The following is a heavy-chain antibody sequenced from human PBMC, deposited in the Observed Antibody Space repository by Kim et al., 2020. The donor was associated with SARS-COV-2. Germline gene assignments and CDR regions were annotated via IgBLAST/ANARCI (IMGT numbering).Heavy chain of an antibody. Sequence: SETLSLTCTXSGGSISSSSYYWGWIRQPPGKGLEWIGSIYYSGSTYYNPSLKSRVTISVDTSKNQFSLKLSSVTAADTAVYYCAIHRGVIPYWGQGTLVTVSS. J-gene: IGHJ4*02. CDR1: GGSISSSSYY. V-gene: IGHV4-39*01. CDR3: AIHRGVIPY. D-gene: IGHD3-10*01. CDR2: IYYSGST.